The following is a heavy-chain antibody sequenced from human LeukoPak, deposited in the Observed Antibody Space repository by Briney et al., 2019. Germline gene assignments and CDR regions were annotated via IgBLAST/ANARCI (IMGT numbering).Heavy chain of an antibody. CDR2: ISYDGSNK. Sequence: GGSLRLSCAASGFTFSSYGMHWVRQAPGKGLEWVAVISYDGSNKYYADSVKGRFTISRDNSKNTLYLQMNSLRAEDTAVYYCAKSHYYGSGSYSYYFDYWGQGTLVTVSS. CDR3: AKSHYYGSGSYSYYFDY. V-gene: IGHV3-30*18. D-gene: IGHD3-10*01. CDR1: GFTFSSYG. J-gene: IGHJ4*02.